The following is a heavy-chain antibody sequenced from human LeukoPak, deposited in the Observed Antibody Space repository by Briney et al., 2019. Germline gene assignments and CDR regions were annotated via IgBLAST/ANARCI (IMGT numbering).Heavy chain of an antibody. J-gene: IGHJ5*02. CDR3: ARRPYGAKAGWFDP. CDR1: GGSFSGYY. D-gene: IGHD4-17*01. V-gene: IGHV4-34*01. CDR2: INHSGSI. Sequence: SETLSLTCAVYGGSFSGYYWSWIRQPPGKGLEWIGEINHSGSINYNPSLKSRVTISVDTSKNQFSLKLSSVTAADTAVYYCARRPYGAKAGWFDPWGQGTLVTVSS.